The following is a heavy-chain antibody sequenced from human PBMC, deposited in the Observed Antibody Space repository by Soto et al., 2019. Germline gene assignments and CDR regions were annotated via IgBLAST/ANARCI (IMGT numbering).Heavy chain of an antibody. CDR3: ARRRVDCGGDCDLDSYDYYGMDV. J-gene: IGHJ6*02. D-gene: IGHD2-21*02. CDR1: GYSFTSYW. Sequence: EVQLVQSGAEVKKPGESLKISCKGSGYSFTSYWIGWVRQMPGKGLEWMGIIYPGDSDTRYSPSFQGQVTISADKSISTAYLQWSSLKASDTAVYYCARRRVDCGGDCDLDSYDYYGMDVWGQGTTVTVSS. V-gene: IGHV5-51*01. CDR2: IYPGDSDT.